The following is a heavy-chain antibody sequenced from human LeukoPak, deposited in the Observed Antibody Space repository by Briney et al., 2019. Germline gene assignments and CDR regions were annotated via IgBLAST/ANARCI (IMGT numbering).Heavy chain of an antibody. V-gene: IGHV4-34*01. J-gene: IGHJ4*02. CDR2: INHSGST. Sequence: SETLSLTCAVYGGSFSGYYWSWIRQPPGKGLEWIGEINHSGSTNYNPSLKSRVTISVDTSKNQFSLKLSSVTAADTAVYYCASEGNYGDYGNFGYWGQGTLVTVSS. D-gene: IGHD4-17*01. CDR1: GGSFSGYY. CDR3: ASEGNYGDYGNFGY.